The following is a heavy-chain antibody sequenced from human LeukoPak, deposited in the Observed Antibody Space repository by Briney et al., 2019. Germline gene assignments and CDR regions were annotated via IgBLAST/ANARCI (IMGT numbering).Heavy chain of an antibody. CDR1: GFTFSSYW. Sequence: PPGGSLRLSCAASGFTFSSYWMSWVRQAPGKGLEWAANIKQAGSEKYYVDSVKGRFTISRDNAKNSLYLQMNSLRAEDTAVYYCARAVVVPATTGLWASNYYYYYYMDVWGKGTTVTVSS. D-gene: IGHD2-2*01. V-gene: IGHV3-7*01. J-gene: IGHJ6*03. CDR3: ARAVVVPATTGLWASNYYYYYYMDV. CDR2: IKQAGSEK.